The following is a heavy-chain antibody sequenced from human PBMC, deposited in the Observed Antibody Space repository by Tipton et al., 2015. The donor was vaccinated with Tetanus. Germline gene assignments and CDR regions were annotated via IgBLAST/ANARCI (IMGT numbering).Heavy chain of an antibody. CDR2: IYTSEST. Sequence: TLSLTCAVYGGSFSGHYWSWIRQPPGKGLEWIGRIYTSESTNYNPSLKSRLTMSVDTSKNQFSLKLSSVTAADTAVYYCARGQAAGFTVGYYYYYYGMDVWGQGTTVTVSS. V-gene: IGHV4-59*10. D-gene: IGHD6-13*01. J-gene: IGHJ6*02. CDR3: ARGQAAGFTVGYYYYYYGMDV. CDR1: GGSFSGHY.